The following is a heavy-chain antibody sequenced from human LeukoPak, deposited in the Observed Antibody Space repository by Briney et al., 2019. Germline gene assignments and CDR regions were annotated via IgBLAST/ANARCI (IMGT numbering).Heavy chain of an antibody. CDR3: ATGSYTTSSVDWFDP. CDR2: INHSGST. Sequence: SETLSLTCAVYGGSFSGYYWSWIRQPPGKGLEWIGEINHSGSTNYNPSLKSRVTISVDTSKNQFSLKLSSVTAADTAVYYCATGSYTTSSVDWFDPWGQGTLVTVSS. D-gene: IGHD6-6*01. CDR1: GGSFSGYY. V-gene: IGHV4-34*01. J-gene: IGHJ5*02.